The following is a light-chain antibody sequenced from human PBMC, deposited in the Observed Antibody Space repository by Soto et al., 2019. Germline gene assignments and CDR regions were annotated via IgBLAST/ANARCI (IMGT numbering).Light chain of an antibody. Sequence: QSELTQSPSASASLGASVKLTCTLSSGHSSYAIAWHQQQPEKGPRYLMKLNSDGSHSKGDGIPDRFSGSSSGAERYLTISSLQSEDEADYYCQTWGTGIQVVFGGGTKLTVL. CDR2: LNSDGSH. J-gene: IGLJ2*01. V-gene: IGLV4-69*01. CDR3: QTWGTGIQVV. CDR1: SGHSSYA.